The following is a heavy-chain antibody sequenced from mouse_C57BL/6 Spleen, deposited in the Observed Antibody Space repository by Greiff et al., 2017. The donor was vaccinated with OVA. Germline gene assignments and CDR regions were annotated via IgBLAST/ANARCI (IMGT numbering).Heavy chain of an antibody. V-gene: IGHV1-74*01. CDR3: ATPYDGYYSWFAY. CDR2: IHPSDSDT. CDR1: GYTFTSYW. D-gene: IGHD2-3*01. Sequence: QVQLQQSGAELVKPGASVKVSCKASGYTFTSYWMHWVKQRPGQGLEWIGRIHPSDSDTNYNQKFKGKATLTVDKSSSTAYMQLSSLTSEDSAVYYCATPYDGYYSWFAYWGQGTLVTVSA. J-gene: IGHJ3*01.